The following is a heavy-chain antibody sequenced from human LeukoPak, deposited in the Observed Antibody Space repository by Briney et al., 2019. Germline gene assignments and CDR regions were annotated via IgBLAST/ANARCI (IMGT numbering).Heavy chain of an antibody. CDR2: IIPILGIA. Sequence: GASVKVSCKASGGTFSSYAISWVRQAPGQGLEWMGRIIPILGIANYAQKFQGRVTITADKSTSTAHMKLSSLRSEDTAVYYCAREGTAMVPFDYWGQGTLVTVSS. CDR1: GGTFSSYA. J-gene: IGHJ4*02. D-gene: IGHD5-18*01. V-gene: IGHV1-69*04. CDR3: AREGTAMVPFDY.